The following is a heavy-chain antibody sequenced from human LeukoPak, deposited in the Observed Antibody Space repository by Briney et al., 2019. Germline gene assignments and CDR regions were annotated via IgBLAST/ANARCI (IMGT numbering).Heavy chain of an antibody. D-gene: IGHD3-3*01. CDR3: ARDPTYYDFWSGYYTKTNWFDP. CDR1: GYTFTGYY. CDR2: INPNSGGT. Sequence: ASVKVSCKASGYTFTGYYMHWVRQAPGQGLEWMGWINPNSGGTNYAQKFQGRVTMTRDTSISTAYMELSRLRSDDTAVYYCARDPTYYDFWSGYYTKTNWFDPWGQGTLVTVSS. V-gene: IGHV1-2*02. J-gene: IGHJ5*02.